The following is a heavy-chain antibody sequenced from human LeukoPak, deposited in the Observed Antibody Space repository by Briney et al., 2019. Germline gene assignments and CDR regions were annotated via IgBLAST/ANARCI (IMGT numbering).Heavy chain of an antibody. D-gene: IGHD3-10*01. V-gene: IGHV4-61*02. J-gene: IGHJ5*02. CDR3: ARGGYYGSGNDFRFDP. CDR1: GGSISSGSYY. CDR2: IYTSGST. Sequence: SETLSLTCTVPGGSISSGSYYWRWIRQPAGKGLEWIGRIYTSGSTNYNPSLKSRVTISVDTSKSQFSLKLSSVTAADTAIYYCARGGYYGSGNDFRFDPWGQGTLVTVSS.